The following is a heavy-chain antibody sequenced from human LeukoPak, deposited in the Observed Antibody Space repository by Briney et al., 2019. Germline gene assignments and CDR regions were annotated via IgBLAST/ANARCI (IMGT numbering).Heavy chain of an antibody. CDR2: ISYDGSNK. Sequence: GGSLRLSCAASGFTFSSYAMHWVRRAPGKGLEWVAVISYDGSNKYYADSVKGRFTISRDNSKNTLYLQMNSLRAEDTAVYYCARDPETHCSGGSCYSGYFDYWGQGTLVTVSS. CDR3: ARDPETHCSGGSCYSGYFDY. V-gene: IGHV3-30-3*01. J-gene: IGHJ4*02. CDR1: GFTFSSYA. D-gene: IGHD2-15*01.